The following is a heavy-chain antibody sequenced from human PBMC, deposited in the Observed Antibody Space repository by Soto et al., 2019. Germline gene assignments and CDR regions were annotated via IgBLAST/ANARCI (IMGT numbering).Heavy chain of an antibody. CDR2: IYYSGST. D-gene: IGHD6-13*01. CDR3: ARVQGIAALGGWFDP. J-gene: IGHJ5*02. V-gene: IGHV4-61*01. Sequence: QVQLQESGPGLVKPSETLSLTCTVSGGSVSSGSYYWSWIRQPPGKGLEWIGYIYYSGSTNYNPSLKSRVTISVDTSKNQFSLKLSSVTAADTAVYYCARVQGIAALGGWFDPWGQGTLVTVSS. CDR1: GGSVSSGSYY.